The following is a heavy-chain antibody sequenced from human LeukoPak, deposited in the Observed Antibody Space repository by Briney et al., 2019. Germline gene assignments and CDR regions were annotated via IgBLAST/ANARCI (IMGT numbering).Heavy chain of an antibody. CDR3: ARGPGGHYYYYYVDV. Sequence: SVKVSCKASGGTFSSYAISWVRQAPGQGLEWMGGIIPIFGTANYAQKFQGRVTITTDESTSTAYMELSSLRSEDTAVYYCARGPGGHYYYYYVDVWGKGTTVTVSS. D-gene: IGHD2-15*01. CDR2: IIPIFGTA. V-gene: IGHV1-69*05. J-gene: IGHJ6*03. CDR1: GGTFSSYA.